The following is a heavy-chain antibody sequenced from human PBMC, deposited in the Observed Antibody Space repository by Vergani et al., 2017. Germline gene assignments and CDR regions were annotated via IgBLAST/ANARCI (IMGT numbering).Heavy chain of an antibody. V-gene: IGHV4-39*01. Sequence: QLQLQESGPGLVKPSETLSLTCTVSGGSISSSSYYWGWIRQPPGKGLEWIGSIYYSGSTYYNPSLKSRVTISVDTSKNQFSLKLISVTAADTGVYYCARVGDGDYFLDNYYDNSNFDYWGQGTLVTVSS. CDR1: GGSISSSSYY. CDR2: IYYSGST. CDR3: ARVGDGDYFLDNYYDNSNFDY. D-gene: IGHD3-22*01. J-gene: IGHJ4*02.